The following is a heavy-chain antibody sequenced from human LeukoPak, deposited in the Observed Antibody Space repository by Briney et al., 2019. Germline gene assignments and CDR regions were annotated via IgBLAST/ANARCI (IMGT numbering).Heavy chain of an antibody. CDR2: IYSGGST. Sequence: PGGPLSLSGPPSGFPSVGTKLGWARQAPGKGLEWVSVIYSGGSTYYADSVTGRFTISRDNSKNTLYLQMNSLRAEDTAVYYCERELGSGYDYWGQGTLVTVSS. J-gene: IGHJ4*02. CDR3: ERELGSGYDY. D-gene: IGHD5-12*01. V-gene: IGHV3-53*01. CDR1: GFPSVGTK.